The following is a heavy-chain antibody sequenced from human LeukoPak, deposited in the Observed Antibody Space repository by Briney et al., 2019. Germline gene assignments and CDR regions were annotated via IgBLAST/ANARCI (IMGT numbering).Heavy chain of an antibody. Sequence: GGSLRLSCAASGFTFSSYGMHWVRQAPGKGLEWVANIKQDGSEKYYVDSVKGRFTISRDNAKNSLYLQMNSLRADDTAVYYCARVNGDDAFDIWGQGTMVTVSS. J-gene: IGHJ3*02. CDR2: IKQDGSEK. D-gene: IGHD4-17*01. CDR1: GFTFSSYG. CDR3: ARVNGDDAFDI. V-gene: IGHV3-7*01.